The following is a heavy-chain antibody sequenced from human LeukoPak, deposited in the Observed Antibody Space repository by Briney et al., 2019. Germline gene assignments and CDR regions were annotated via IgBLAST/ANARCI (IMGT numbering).Heavy chain of an antibody. J-gene: IGHJ4*02. CDR1: GGTFSSNA. Sequence: SVKVSCKASGGTFSSNAISWVRQAPGQGLEWMGGIIPIFGTANYAQKFQGRVTITTDESTSTAYMELSSLRSEHTAVYYCARVGDSSGYYFDYWGQGTLVTVSS. V-gene: IGHV1-69*05. D-gene: IGHD3-22*01. CDR3: ARVGDSSGYYFDY. CDR2: IIPIFGTA.